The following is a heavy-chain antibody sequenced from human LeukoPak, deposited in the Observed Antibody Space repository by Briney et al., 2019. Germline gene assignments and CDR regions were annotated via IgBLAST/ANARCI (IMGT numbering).Heavy chain of an antibody. CDR2: IKSKTDGETT. Sequence: PGGSLRLSCAASGFTFANAWMSWVRQAPGKGLECVGRIKSKTDGETTDYAAPVKGRFTISRDDSKNMLYLQMNSLKSGDTAVYYCTADLPPPRGYDYPFDYWGQGSLVTVSS. J-gene: IGHJ4*02. V-gene: IGHV3-15*01. CDR3: TADLPPPRGYDYPFDY. CDR1: GFTFANAW. D-gene: IGHD5-12*01.